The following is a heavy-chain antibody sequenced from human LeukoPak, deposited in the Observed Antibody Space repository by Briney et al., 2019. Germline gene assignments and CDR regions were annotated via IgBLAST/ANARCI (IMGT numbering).Heavy chain of an antibody. V-gene: IGHV3-23*01. Sequence: GGSLRLSCAASGFTVSSNYMSWVRQAPGKSLEWVSGIGGSGSRTYYADSVKGRFTISRDNSKNTLYLQMNSLRAEDTAIYYCAKKYGVTVYGSGLNYFDYWGQGTLVTVSS. D-gene: IGHD6-19*01. J-gene: IGHJ4*02. CDR2: IGGSGSRT. CDR1: GFTVSSNY. CDR3: AKKYGVTVYGSGLNYFDY.